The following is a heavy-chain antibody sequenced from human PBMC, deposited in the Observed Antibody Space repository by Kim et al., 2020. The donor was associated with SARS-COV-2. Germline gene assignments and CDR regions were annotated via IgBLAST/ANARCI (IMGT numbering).Heavy chain of an antibody. V-gene: IGHV3-21*01. CDR1: GFTFSSYS. CDR3: ARDLGVAFIGQLRYFDHFDY. J-gene: IGHJ4*02. CDR2: ISSSSSYI. D-gene: IGHD3-9*01. Sequence: GGSLRLSCAASGFTFSSYSMNWVRQAPGKGLEWVSSISSSSSYIYYADSVKGRFTISRDNAKNSLYLQMNSLRAEDTAVYYCARDLGVAFIGQLRYFDHFDYWGQGTLVTVSS.